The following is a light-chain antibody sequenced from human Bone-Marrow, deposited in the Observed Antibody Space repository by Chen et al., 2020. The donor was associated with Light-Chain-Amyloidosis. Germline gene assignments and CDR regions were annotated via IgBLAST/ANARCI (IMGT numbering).Light chain of an antibody. CDR2: RET. Sequence: SYELTQPPSVSVSPGQTARITCSGDDLPTKSADWYQQKPGQAPVLVIHRETERPSGISERFSGASSGTTATLTISGVQAEDEAAYHCLSADSIGTYEVIFGGGTKLTVL. J-gene: IGLJ2*01. CDR1: DLPTKS. V-gene: IGLV3-25*03. CDR3: LSADSIGTYEVI.